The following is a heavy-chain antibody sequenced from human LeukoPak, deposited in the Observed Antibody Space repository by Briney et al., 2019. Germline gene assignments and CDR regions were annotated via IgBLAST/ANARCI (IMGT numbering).Heavy chain of an antibody. Sequence: TSVKVSCKASGFTFTSSAMQWVRQARGQRLEWIGWIVAGSGNTNYAQKFQGRVTITRDMSTSRAYMELSSLRSEDTAVYYCAAVQVGANYYFDYWGQGTLVTVSS. J-gene: IGHJ4*02. V-gene: IGHV1-58*02. CDR3: AAVQVGANYYFDY. D-gene: IGHD1-26*01. CDR1: GFTFTSSA. CDR2: IVAGSGNT.